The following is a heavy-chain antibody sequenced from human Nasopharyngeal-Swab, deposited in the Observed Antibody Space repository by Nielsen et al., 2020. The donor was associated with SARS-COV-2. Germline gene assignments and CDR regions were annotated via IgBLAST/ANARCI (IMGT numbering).Heavy chain of an antibody. CDR2: ISSGETTI. V-gene: IGHV3-48*03. Sequence: SLKISCVASGFTFSNYEMNWVRQAPGKGLEWVSFISSGETTIHYADSVRGRFTISRDNAKKSLHLQMNSLRAEDTAVYYCARASRGWSWGQGTPVTVSS. CDR1: GFTFSNYE. D-gene: IGHD6-19*01. CDR3: ARASRGWS. J-gene: IGHJ5*02.